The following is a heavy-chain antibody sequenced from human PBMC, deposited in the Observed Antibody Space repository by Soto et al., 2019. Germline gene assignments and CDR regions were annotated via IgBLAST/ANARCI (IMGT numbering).Heavy chain of an antibody. V-gene: IGHV3-74*01. J-gene: IGHJ3*02. D-gene: IGHD2-21*02. CDR2: INSDGSST. CDR3: ARAIKRGDEAFDI. Sequence: GGSLRLSCADSGFTFSSYWMRWVRQAPGKGLVWVSRINSDGSSTSYADSVKGRFTISRDNAKNTLYLQMNSLRAEDTAVYYCARAIKRGDEAFDIWGQGTMVTVSS. CDR1: GFTFSSYW.